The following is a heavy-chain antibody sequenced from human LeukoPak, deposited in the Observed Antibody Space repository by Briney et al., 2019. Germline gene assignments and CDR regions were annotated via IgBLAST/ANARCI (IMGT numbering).Heavy chain of an antibody. Sequence: SETLSLTCTVSGGSISSYYWSWIRQPAGKGLEWIGRIYTSGSTNYNPSLKSRVTMSVDTSKNQFSLRLSSVTAADTAVYYCARGLGAIAVAGWSYYFDYWGQGTLVTVSS. V-gene: IGHV4-4*07. J-gene: IGHJ4*02. CDR1: GGSISSYY. CDR3: ARGLGAIAVAGWSYYFDY. D-gene: IGHD6-19*01. CDR2: IYTSGST.